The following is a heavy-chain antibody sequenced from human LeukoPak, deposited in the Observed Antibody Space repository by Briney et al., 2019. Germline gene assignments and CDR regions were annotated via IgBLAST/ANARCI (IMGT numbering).Heavy chain of an antibody. CDR3: AKILGSGVWYGFDI. CDR1: GGPLGGDY. CDR2: IYTTGRA. Sequence: SETLSLTCSVSGGPLGGDYWSWIRQPPGKALEWFGYIYTTGRANYTPSLKSRVTISVDTSKNQFSLKLNSVTAADTAVYYCAKILGSGVWYGFDIWGQGTMVTVSS. D-gene: IGHD2-21*01. J-gene: IGHJ3*02. V-gene: IGHV4-4*09.